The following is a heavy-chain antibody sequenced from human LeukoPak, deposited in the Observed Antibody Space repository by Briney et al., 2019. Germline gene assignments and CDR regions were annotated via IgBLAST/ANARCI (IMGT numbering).Heavy chain of an antibody. CDR2: IFTSGST. V-gene: IGHV4-4*07. J-gene: IGHJ3*02. Sequence: SETLSLTCAVSGGSINNYYWSWIRQPAGKGLEWIGRIFTSGSTNYNASLKSRVTMSVDTSKNQFSLKLRSMTAADTAVYYCTRAPVTVKDSFDIWGQGTMVTVSS. CDR1: GGSINNYY. D-gene: IGHD4-11*01. CDR3: TRAPVTVKDSFDI.